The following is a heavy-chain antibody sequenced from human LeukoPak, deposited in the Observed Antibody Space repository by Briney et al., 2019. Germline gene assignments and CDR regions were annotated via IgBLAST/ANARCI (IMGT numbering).Heavy chain of an antibody. CDR1: GYTFTDYY. J-gene: IGHJ4*02. D-gene: IGHD2-2*01. CDR2: INPNSGGT. V-gene: IGHV1-2*02. Sequence: ATVKVSCKASGYTFTDYYMHWVRQAPGQGLEWMGWINPNSGGTNYAQKFQGRVTMTRDTSINTAYMEVSRLRSDDTAVYYCARANFLYCSSTTCLFDYWGQGTLVTVSS. CDR3: ARANFLYCSSTTCLFDY.